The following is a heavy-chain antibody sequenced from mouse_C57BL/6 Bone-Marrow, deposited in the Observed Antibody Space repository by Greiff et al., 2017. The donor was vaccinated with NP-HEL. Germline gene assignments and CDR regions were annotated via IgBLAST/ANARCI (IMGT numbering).Heavy chain of an antibody. CDR1: GYTFTSYW. CDR3: ARSLRQSTWFAY. J-gene: IGHJ3*01. Sequence: QVQLQQPGAELVKPGASVKMSCKASGYTFTSYWITWVKQRPGQGLEWIGDIYPGSGSTNYNEKFKSKATLTVDTSSSTAHMQLSSLTSEDAAVYYCARSLRQSTWFAYWGQGTLVTVSA. CDR2: IYPGSGST. V-gene: IGHV1-55*01. D-gene: IGHD1-1*01.